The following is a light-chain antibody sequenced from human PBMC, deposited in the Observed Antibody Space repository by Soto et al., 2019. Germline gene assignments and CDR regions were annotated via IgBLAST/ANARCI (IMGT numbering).Light chain of an antibody. J-gene: IGKJ1*01. Sequence: DIQMTQSPSSLSASVVDRVIITFLASQSISNYLNWYQQKPGKAPKLLIYAASSLQSGVPSRFSGSGSGTDFSLTISSLQPEDFATYYCQQSYSTPRTCGQGTKGDIK. CDR2: AAS. V-gene: IGKV1-39*01. CDR1: QSISNY. CDR3: QQSYSTPRT.